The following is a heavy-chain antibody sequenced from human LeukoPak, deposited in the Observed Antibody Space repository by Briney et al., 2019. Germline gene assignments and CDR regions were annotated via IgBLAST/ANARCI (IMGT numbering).Heavy chain of an antibody. CDR1: GFTFSSYA. CDR3: AAGIAVAAFDY. V-gene: IGHV3-64*01. CDR2: ISSNGDST. J-gene: IGHJ4*02. Sequence: GGSLRRSCAASGFTFSSYAMHWVRQAPGKGLEYVSGISSNGDSTDYANSVKGRFTISRDNSKNTLYLQMGSLRSEDMAVFYCAAGIAVAAFDYWGQGTLVTVSS. D-gene: IGHD6-19*01.